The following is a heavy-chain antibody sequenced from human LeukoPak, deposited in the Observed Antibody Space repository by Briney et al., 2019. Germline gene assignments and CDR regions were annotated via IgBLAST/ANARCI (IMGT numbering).Heavy chain of an antibody. D-gene: IGHD3-22*01. V-gene: IGHV3-23*01. CDR2: ISGSGGST. CDR1: GFTFISYG. J-gene: IGHJ4*02. CDR3: AKAHPTYYYDSSEYYFDY. Sequence: PGGTLRLSCAASGFTFISYGKSWVRQAPGKGLEWVSAISGSGGSTYYADSVKGRFTISRDNSKNTLYLQMNSLRAEDTAVYYCAKAHPTYYYDSSEYYFDYWGQGILVTVSS.